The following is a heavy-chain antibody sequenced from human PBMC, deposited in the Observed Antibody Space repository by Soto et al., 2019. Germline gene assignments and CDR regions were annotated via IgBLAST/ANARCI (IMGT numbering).Heavy chain of an antibody. Sequence: QVQLVQSGAEVKKPGSSVNVSCKASGGSFNNYAISWVRQAPGQGLEWMGGIIPVFGTPNYAQKFQGRLTIIAGEYTTTAYMELSSLRSEDTALYYCTTRSSGSFHFDYWGQGTLVSVSS. CDR1: GGSFNNYA. D-gene: IGHD1-26*01. CDR3: TTRSSGSFHFDY. J-gene: IGHJ4*02. V-gene: IGHV1-69*01. CDR2: IIPVFGTP.